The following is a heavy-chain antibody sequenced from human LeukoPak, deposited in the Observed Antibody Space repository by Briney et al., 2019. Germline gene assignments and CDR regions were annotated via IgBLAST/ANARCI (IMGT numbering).Heavy chain of an antibody. J-gene: IGHJ6*02. CDR3: ARNNGMDV. CDR2: IKQDGSER. CDR1: GFTFSGFS. Sequence: GGSLRLSCAASGFTFSGFSMSWVRQSPTKGLEWVANIKQDGSERYYVDSVKGRFTISRDNAKNSLYLQMNSLRAEDTALYHCARNNGMDVWGQGTTVIVSS. V-gene: IGHV3-7*03.